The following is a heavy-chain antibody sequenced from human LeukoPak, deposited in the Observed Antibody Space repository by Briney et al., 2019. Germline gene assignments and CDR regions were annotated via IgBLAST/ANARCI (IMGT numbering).Heavy chain of an antibody. CDR1: GFTFTSSA. CDR2: IVVGSGNT. J-gene: IGHJ4*02. CDR3: AAMTDYGDYRPFDY. V-gene: IGHV1-58*02. Sequence: SVKVSCKASGFTFTSSAMQWVRQARGQRLEWIGWIVVGSGNTNYAQKFQERVTITRDMSTSTAYMEPSSLRSEDTAVYYCAAMTDYGDYRPFDYWGQGTLVTVSS. D-gene: IGHD4-17*01.